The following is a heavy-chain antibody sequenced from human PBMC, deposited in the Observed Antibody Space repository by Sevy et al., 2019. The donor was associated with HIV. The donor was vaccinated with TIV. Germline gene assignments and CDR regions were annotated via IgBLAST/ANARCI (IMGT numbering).Heavy chain of an antibody. D-gene: IGHD2-2*01. J-gene: IGHJ4*01. V-gene: IGHV3-21*01. CDR3: ARDGGCSTTSCLLYFDY. CDR1: GFTFSSYT. Sequence: GGSLRLSCAVSGFTFSSYTMNWVRQAPGKGLEWVSSISSSSRYIYYAGSVKGRFTISRDNAKNSVYLQMNSLRTEDTAVYYCARDGGCSTTSCLLYFDYWGQGTLVTVSS. CDR2: ISSSSRYI.